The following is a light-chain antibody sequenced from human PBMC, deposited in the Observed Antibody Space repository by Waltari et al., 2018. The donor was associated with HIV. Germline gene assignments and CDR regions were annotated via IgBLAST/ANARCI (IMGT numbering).Light chain of an antibody. CDR2: DVS. J-gene: IGLJ3*02. V-gene: IGLV2-14*03. Sequence: QSALTQPASVSGSPGQSITIYCTGTTRDVGRYNYVSWYKQHPGNAPKLMIYDVSNRPSWVSNRFSGSKSGNTASLTISGLQAEDEADYYCSSYTSSSSFVFGGGTKLTVL. CDR1: TRDVGRYNY. CDR3: SSYTSSSSFV.